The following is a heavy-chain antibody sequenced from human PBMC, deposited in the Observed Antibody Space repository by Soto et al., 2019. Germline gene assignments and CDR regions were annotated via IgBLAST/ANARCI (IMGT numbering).Heavy chain of an antibody. D-gene: IGHD6-13*01. CDR3: ARDLDASAYSSSWFDY. Sequence: EVQLVESGGGLVQPGGSLRLSCAASGFTFSSYWMSWVRQAPGKGLEWVANIKQDGSEKYYVDSVKGGFTISRDNAKNSLYLQMNSLRAEDTAVYYCARDLDASAYSSSWFDYWGQGTLVTVSS. CDR2: IKQDGSEK. CDR1: GFTFSSYW. V-gene: IGHV3-7*01. J-gene: IGHJ4*02.